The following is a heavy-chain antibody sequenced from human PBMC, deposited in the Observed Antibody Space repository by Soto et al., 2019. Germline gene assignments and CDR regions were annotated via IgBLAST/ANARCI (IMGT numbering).Heavy chain of an antibody. Sequence: PGGSLRLSCAASGFTFSSYAMSWVRQTPGKGLEWVSTSSGGSGTTYHAESVKGRFTISRDNSKNTLYLQMNSLRAEDTAVYYCAKRMQLVRYYYGLDVRGQGTTVTVSS. CDR3: AKRMQLVRYYYGLDV. CDR1: GFTFSSYA. CDR2: SSGGSGTT. V-gene: IGHV3-23*01. D-gene: IGHD6-13*01. J-gene: IGHJ6*02.